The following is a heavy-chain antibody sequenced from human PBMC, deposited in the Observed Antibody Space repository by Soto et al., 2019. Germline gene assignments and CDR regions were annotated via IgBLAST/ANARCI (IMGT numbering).Heavy chain of an antibody. J-gene: IGHJ4*02. Sequence: VQLVASGGDLVQPGGSLRLSCAASGFTFSNYWMHWVRQGPGKGLVWVSRVNSDESSTSYADSVKGRFTISRDNAKNTLYLQMSSLRFEDTALYYCVCFECGRTAVVTAMEANGYWGQGTLFTVSS. D-gene: IGHD2-21*02. CDR1: GFTFSNYW. CDR3: VCFECGRTAVVTAMEANGY. V-gene: IGHV3-74*01. CDR2: VNSDESST.